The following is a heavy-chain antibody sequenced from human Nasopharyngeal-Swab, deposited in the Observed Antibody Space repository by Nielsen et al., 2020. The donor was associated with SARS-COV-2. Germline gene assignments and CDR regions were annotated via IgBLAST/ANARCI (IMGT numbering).Heavy chain of an antibody. CDR3: VRGYRTWSFPSSYYYYHMDV. Sequence: SETLSLTCAVYGGSFSDNYWTWVRQSPGKGLEWIGEISHLGATNYKSSLKSRVVLSVDSSKSQFSLRLTSVTAADTGVYYCVRGYRTWSFPSSYYYYHMDVWGQGTTVTVSS. J-gene: IGHJ6*03. D-gene: IGHD3-10*01. CDR2: ISHLGAT. V-gene: IGHV4-34*01. CDR1: GGSFSDNY.